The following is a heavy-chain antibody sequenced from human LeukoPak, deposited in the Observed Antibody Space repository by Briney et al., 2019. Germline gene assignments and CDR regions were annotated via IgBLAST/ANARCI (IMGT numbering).Heavy chain of an antibody. CDR2: ISYDGSNK. D-gene: IGHD6-19*01. CDR1: GLTFSSYG. Sequence: GGSLRLSCAASGLTFSSYGMHWVRQAPGKGLERVAVISYDGSNKYYADSVKGRFTISRDNSKNTLYLQMNSLRAEDTAVYYCAKDEEDLIIPVTQYSSGWYYWGQGTLVTVSS. CDR3: AKDEEDLIIPVTQYSSGWYY. J-gene: IGHJ4*02. V-gene: IGHV3-30*18.